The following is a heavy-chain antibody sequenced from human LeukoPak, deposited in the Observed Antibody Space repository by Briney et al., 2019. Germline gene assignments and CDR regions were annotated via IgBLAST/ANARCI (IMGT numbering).Heavy chain of an antibody. D-gene: IGHD2-21*02. V-gene: IGHV1-2*02. J-gene: IGHJ4*02. Sequence: ASVKVSCNASGYTFTGYYMYWVRQAPGQGLEWMGWINPNTGGTNSAQKFQGRVTMTTDTSTSTAYMELRSLRSDDTAVYYCARASGNVNSGGDSYGPYFDYWGQGTLVTVSS. CDR2: INPNTGGT. CDR1: GYTFTGYY. CDR3: ARASGNVNSGGDSYGPYFDY.